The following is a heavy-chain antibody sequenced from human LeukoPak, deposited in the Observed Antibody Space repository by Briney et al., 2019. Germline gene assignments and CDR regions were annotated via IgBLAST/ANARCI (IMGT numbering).Heavy chain of an antibody. CDR2: INPNSGGT. V-gene: IGHV1-2*02. CDR3: ARDLRYSSGWSASGMDV. Sequence: ASVKDSCKASGYTFTGYYMHWVRQAPGQGLEWMGWINPNSGGTNYAQKFQGRVTMTRDTSISTAYMELSRLRSDDTAVYYCARDLRYSSGWSASGMDVWGKGTTVTISS. D-gene: IGHD6-19*01. J-gene: IGHJ6*03. CDR1: GYTFTGYY.